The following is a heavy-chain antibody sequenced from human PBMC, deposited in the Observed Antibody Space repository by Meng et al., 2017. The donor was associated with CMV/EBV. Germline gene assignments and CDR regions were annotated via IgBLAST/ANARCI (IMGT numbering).Heavy chain of an antibody. D-gene: IGHD3-16*02. Sequence: GESLKISCAASGFTFSDYYMTWIRQAPGKGLEWVSCFSSSGNTIYYADSVKGRFTISRDNAKNSLYLQMNSLRAEDTAVYYCARDYLRQNDYWGQGTLVTVSS. CDR2: FSSSGNTI. CDR3: ARDYLRQNDY. J-gene: IGHJ4*02. V-gene: IGHV3-11*01. CDR1: GFTFSDYY.